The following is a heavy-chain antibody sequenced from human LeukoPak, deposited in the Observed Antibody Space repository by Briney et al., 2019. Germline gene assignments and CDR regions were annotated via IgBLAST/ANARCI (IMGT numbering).Heavy chain of an antibody. V-gene: IGHV1-69*05. CDR2: IIPIFRTA. CDR1: GGTLSSYA. Sequence: SVKVSCKASGGTLSSYAISWLRQAPGQGLEWMGGIIPIFRTANYAQKFKGRVTFTTDESTRTAFMELSSMKSEDPAVYYCARDRWNCSGGSCYLGLNDYWGQGTLVTVSS. CDR3: ARDRWNCSGGSCYLGLNDY. J-gene: IGHJ4*02. D-gene: IGHD2-15*01.